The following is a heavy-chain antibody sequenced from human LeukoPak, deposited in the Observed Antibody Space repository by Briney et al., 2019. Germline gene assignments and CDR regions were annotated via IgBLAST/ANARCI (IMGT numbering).Heavy chain of an antibody. V-gene: IGHV4-34*01. CDR1: GGSFSGYY. CDR2: INHSGST. CDR3: AREAAAAGRGDY. D-gene: IGHD6-13*01. J-gene: IGHJ4*02. Sequence: PETLSLTCAVSGGSFSGYYWSWIRQPPGKGLEWIGEINHSGSTNYNPSLKSRVTISVDTSKNQFSLKLSSVTAADTAVYYCAREAAAAGRGDYWGQGTLVTVSS.